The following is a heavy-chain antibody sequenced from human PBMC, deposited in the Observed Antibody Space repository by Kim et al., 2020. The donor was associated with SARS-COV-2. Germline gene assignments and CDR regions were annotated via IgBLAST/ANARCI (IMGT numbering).Heavy chain of an antibody. V-gene: IGHV3-23*05. CDR3: AKDRPWEYGDYRF. CDR1: GFTFHTYA. D-gene: IGHD4-17*01. J-gene: IGHJ4*02. Sequence: GGSLRLSCAASGFTFHTYATSWVRQAPGKGPEWVSGIDDSGRTTYYSDSVKGRFSISRDNSKNTLYLQMNSLRAEDTAIYFCAKDRPWEYGDYRFWGQGTLVTVSS. CDR2: IDDSGRTT.